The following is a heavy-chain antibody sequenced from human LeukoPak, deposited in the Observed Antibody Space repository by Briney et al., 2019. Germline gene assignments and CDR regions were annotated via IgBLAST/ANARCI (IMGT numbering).Heavy chain of an antibody. J-gene: IGHJ4*02. CDR3: ARDRVEEVAAAGPGY. D-gene: IGHD6-13*01. CDR1: RGTFSSYA. Sequence: ASVKVSCKASRGTFSSYAISWVRQAPGQGLEWMGRIIPIFGTANYAQKFQGRVTITADKSTSTAYMELSSLRSEDTAVYYCARDRVEEVAAAGPGYWGQGTLVTVSS. CDR2: IIPIFGTA. V-gene: IGHV1-69*06.